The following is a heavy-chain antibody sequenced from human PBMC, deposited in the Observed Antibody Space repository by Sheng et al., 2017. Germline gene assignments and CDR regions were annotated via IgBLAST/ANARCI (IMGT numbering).Heavy chain of an antibody. V-gene: IGHV3-21*01. CDR2: ISSSSSYI. D-gene: IGHD3-22*01. Sequence: EVQLVESGGGLVKPGGSLRLSCAASGFTFSSYSMNWVRQAPGKGLEWVSSISSSSSYIYYADSVKGRFTISRDNAKNSLYLQMNSLRAEDTAVYYCARTKSPSGYYYLPDAFDIWGQGTMVTVSS. CDR3: ARTKSPSGYYYLPDAFDI. CDR1: GFTFSSYS. J-gene: IGHJ3*02.